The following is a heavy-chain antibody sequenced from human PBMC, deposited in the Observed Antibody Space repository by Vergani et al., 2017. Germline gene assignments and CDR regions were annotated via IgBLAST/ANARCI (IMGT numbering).Heavy chain of an antibody. Sequence: EVQLVQSGAEVKKAGATMKISCKVSGYTFNDHYMHWVKQAPGKGLEWMGLVDPEDGETIYAEQFKGRVTIAADTSTDTAHLELSSLRSEDTAVYYCATPQTVTTGGMEVWGQGTTVIVSS. CDR2: VDPEDGET. J-gene: IGHJ6*02. V-gene: IGHV1-69-2*01. CDR1: GYTFNDHY. CDR3: ATPQTVTTGGMEV. D-gene: IGHD4-17*01.